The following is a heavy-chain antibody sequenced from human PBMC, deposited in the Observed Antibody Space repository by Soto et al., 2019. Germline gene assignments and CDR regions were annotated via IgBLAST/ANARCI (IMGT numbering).Heavy chain of an antibody. V-gene: IGHV1-18*01. D-gene: IGHD3-22*01. CDR1: GYTFTTYG. CDR2: ISPYNGNT. J-gene: IGHJ5*02. Sequence: ASVKVSCKASGYTFTTYGVSWVRQAPGQGLEWMGWISPYNGNTTYAQNFQGRVTMTTDTSTSTVHMELRSLRSDDTAVYYCARLAGYWFDPWGQGTLVTVSS. CDR3: ARLAGYWFDP.